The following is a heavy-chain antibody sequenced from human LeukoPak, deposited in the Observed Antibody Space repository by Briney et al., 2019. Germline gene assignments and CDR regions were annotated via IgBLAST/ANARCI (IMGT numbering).Heavy chain of an antibody. V-gene: IGHV5-51*01. CDR1: GYSFTSYW. D-gene: IGHD2-2*01. Sequence: GESLKISCKGSGYSFTSYWIGWVRQMPGKGLEWMGIIYPGDSDTRYSPSFQGQVTISADKSISTAYLQWSSLKASDTAMYYCARRYCSSTSCSEVDYWGQGTLVIVSS. CDR3: ARRYCSSTSCSEVDY. CDR2: IYPGDSDT. J-gene: IGHJ4*02.